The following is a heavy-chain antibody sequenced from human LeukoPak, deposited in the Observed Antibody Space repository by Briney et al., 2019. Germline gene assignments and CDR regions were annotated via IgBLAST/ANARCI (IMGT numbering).Heavy chain of an antibody. Sequence: SVKVSCKASGYTFTSYGISWVRQAPGQGLEWMGGIIPIFGTANYAQKFQGRVTITADESTSTAYMELSSLRSEDTAVYYCARGRDERFWYYYYMDVWGKGTTVTVSS. CDR2: IIPIFGTA. CDR3: ARGRDERFWYYYYMDV. J-gene: IGHJ6*03. D-gene: IGHD3-3*01. CDR1: GYTFTSYG. V-gene: IGHV1-69*13.